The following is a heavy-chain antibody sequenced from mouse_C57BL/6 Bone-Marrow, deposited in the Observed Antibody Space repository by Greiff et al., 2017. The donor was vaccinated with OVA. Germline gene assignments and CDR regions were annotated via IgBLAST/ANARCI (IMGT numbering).Heavy chain of an antibody. CDR3: TTGTAIVPDY. D-gene: IGHD2-5*01. V-gene: IGHV14-4*01. CDR1: GFTIKDYS. CDR2: IDPENGYT. J-gene: IGHJ2*01. Sequence: EVQLQQSGAELVRPGASVKLSCTASGFTIKDYSMHWVKQRPEQGLEWIGWIDPENGYTEYASKFQGKATITADKSSNTAYLQLSRLTSEDTAVDYYTTGTAIVPDYWGQGTTLTVSS.